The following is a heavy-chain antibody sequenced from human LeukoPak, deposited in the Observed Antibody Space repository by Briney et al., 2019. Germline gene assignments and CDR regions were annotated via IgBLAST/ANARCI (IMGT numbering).Heavy chain of an antibody. D-gene: IGHD3-22*01. CDR2: ISSSSSYI. CDR1: GFTFSSYS. J-gene: IGHJ6*02. Sequence: PGGSLRLSCAASGFTFSSYSMNWVRQAPGKGLDWVSSISSSSSYIYYADSVKGRFTISRDNAKNSLYLQMNSLRAEDTAVYYCARDAYYDSSGYYYSYYYGMGVWGQGTTVTVSS. V-gene: IGHV3-21*01. CDR3: ARDAYYDSSGYYYSYYYGMGV.